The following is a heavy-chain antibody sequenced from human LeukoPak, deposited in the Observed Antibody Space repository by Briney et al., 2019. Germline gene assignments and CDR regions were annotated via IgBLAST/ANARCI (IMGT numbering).Heavy chain of an antibody. CDR1: GGSISSYY. CDR2: IYTSGST. V-gene: IGHV4-4*09. J-gene: IGHJ4*02. D-gene: IGHD6-13*01. CDR3: ARVRGVQQLVRYYFDY. Sequence: PSETLSLTCTVSGGSISSYYWSWIRQPPGKGLEWIGYIYTSGSTNYNPSLKSRVTISVDTSKNQFSLKLSSVTAADTAVYYCARVRGVQQLVRYYFDYWGQGTLVTVSS.